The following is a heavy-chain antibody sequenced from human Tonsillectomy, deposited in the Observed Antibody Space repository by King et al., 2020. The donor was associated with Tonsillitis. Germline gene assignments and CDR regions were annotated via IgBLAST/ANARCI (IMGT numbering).Heavy chain of an antibody. CDR1: GFIFDDYA. CDR2: ISWNSGNI. J-gene: IGHJ4*02. D-gene: IGHD3-22*01. Sequence: VQLVESGGGLVQPGRSLRLSCAASGFIFDDYAMHWVRQAPGKGLEWVSGISWNSGNIGYADSVKGRFTISRDNANNSLYLQMNSLRAEDTALYYCAKAWTYYYDSSVDYWGQGTLVTVSS. V-gene: IGHV3-9*01. CDR3: AKAWTYYYDSSVDY.